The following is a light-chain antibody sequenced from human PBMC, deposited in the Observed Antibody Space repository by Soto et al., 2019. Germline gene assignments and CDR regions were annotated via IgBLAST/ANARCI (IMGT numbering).Light chain of an antibody. Sequence: DIQMTQSPSSVSASVGDRVTITCRASQGISSRLAWYQQKPGKAPKLLIYKASTLKSGVPSRFSGSGSGTDFTLTISSLQPEDFATYYCQQFNNYPQGITFGQGTRLEIK. J-gene: IGKJ5*01. CDR2: KAS. CDR1: QGISSR. CDR3: QQFNNYPQGIT. V-gene: IGKV1-12*01.